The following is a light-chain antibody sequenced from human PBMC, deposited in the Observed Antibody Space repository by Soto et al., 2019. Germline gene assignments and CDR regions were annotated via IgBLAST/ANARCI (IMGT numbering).Light chain of an antibody. V-gene: IGKV1-5*01. CDR1: QSISDW. CDR2: DAS. Sequence: DIQMTQSPSTLSASVGDRVTITCRANQSISDWLAWYQQKPGKAPKLLIYDASNLESGVPSRFSGSGSGTEFTLTFSSLQPDDFATYYCQLYNSSPLTFGGGTKMEIK. CDR3: QLYNSSPLT. J-gene: IGKJ4*01.